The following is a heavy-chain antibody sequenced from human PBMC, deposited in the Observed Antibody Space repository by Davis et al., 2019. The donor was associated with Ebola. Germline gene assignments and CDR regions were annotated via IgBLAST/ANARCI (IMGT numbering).Heavy chain of an antibody. CDR2: IVVGSGNT. V-gene: IGHV1-58*02. CDR3: ARDLGKTLADHADY. CDR1: GFTFTSSA. J-gene: IGHJ4*02. D-gene: IGHD6-19*01. Sequence: AASVKVSCKASGFTFTSSAMQWVRQARGQRLEWIGWIVVGSGNTNYAQNVQDRVTMTTDTSTSIAYMELRSLRSDDTAVYYCARDLGKTLADHADYWGQGTLVTVSS.